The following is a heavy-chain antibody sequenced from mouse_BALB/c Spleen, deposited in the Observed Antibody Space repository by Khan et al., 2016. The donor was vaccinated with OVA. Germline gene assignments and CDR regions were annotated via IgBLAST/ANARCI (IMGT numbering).Heavy chain of an antibody. J-gene: IGHJ3*01. Sequence: EVELVESGGGLVQPGGSLKLSCVISGFTFSDYYMYWVRQTPEKRLEWVAYISNRGSTTYYPDTVRGRFTISRDNAKNPLYLQMSRLKSEVTAMYYCVREGDDGGLAYWAQGTLVTVSA. CDR1: GFTFSDYY. CDR3: VREGDDGGLAY. D-gene: IGHD2-3*01. CDR2: ISNRGSTT. V-gene: IGHV5-12*02.